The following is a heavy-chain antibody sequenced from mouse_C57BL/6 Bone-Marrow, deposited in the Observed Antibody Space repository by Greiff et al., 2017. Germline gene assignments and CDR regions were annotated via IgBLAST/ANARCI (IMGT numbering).Heavy chain of an antibody. J-gene: IGHJ2*01. CDR2: LDPETGGT. Sequence: VQLQQSGAELVRPGASVTLSCKASGYTFTDYEMHWVKQTPVHGLEWIGALDPETGGTAYNQKFKGKAILTADKSSSTAYMELRSLTSEDSAVYYCTRQGLYGSSQYYFDYWGQGTTLTVSS. CDR1: GYTFTDYE. V-gene: IGHV1-15*01. CDR3: TRQGLYGSSQYYFDY. D-gene: IGHD1-1*01.